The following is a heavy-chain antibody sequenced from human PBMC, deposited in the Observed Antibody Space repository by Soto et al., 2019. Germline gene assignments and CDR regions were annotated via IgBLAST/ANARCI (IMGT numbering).Heavy chain of an antibody. J-gene: IGHJ6*02. D-gene: IGHD5-18*01. V-gene: IGHV4-61*08. CDR2: IYYSGST. CDR3: ATGGLEYSYGPVARSYYGKDV. CDR1: GGSISSGDYY. Sequence: PSETLSLTCTVSGGSISSGDYYWSWIRQPPGKGLEWIGYIYYSGSTNYNPSLKSRVTISVDTSKNQFSLKLSSVTAADTAVYYYATGGLEYSYGPVARSYYGKDVWGQGTTVTVSS.